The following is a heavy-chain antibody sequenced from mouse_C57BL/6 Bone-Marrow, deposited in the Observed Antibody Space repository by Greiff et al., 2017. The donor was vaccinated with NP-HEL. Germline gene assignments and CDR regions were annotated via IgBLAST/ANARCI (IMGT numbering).Heavy chain of an antibody. CDR3: ARGDYGSSRFGYAMDY. CDR1: GYAFSSYW. D-gene: IGHD1-1*01. J-gene: IGHJ4*01. V-gene: IGHV1-80*01. CDR2: IYPGDGDT. Sequence: VMLVESGAELVKPGASVKISCKASGYAFSSYWMNWVKERPGKGLEWIGQIYPGDGDTKYNGKFKGKATLTADKSSSTAYMQVSSLTSEDSAVYFGARGDYGSSRFGYAMDYWGQGTSVTVSS.